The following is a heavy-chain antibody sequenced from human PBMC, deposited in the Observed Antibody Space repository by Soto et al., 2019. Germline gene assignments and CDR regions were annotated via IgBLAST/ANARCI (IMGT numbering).Heavy chain of an antibody. V-gene: IGHV4-59*01. CDR1: GGSISGYY. CDR2: IYYSGST. Sequence: SETLSLTCTVSGGSISGYYWSWIRQPPGKGLEWIGYIYYSGSTNYNPSLKSRVTISVDTSKNQFSLRLSSVTAADTGVYYCARNSPSRSSWWFDPWGQGTLVTVSS. J-gene: IGHJ5*02. CDR3: ARNSPSRSSWWFDP.